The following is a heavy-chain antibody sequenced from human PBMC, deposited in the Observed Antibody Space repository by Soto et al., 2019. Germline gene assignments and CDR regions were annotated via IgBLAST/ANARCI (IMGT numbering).Heavy chain of an antibody. Sequence: QVQLVESGGGVVQPGRSLRLSCAASGFTFTTYGIHWVRQAPGKGLEWVAVISSDGSKNYFADSVRGRFTISRDNSKNTLYLQMSSLRVDDSAVYFCAKFMAADFYYALDDWGQGTSVTVTS. V-gene: IGHV3-30*18. CDR3: AKFMAADFYYALDD. J-gene: IGHJ6*02. D-gene: IGHD3-10*01. CDR1: GFTFTTYG. CDR2: ISSDGSKN.